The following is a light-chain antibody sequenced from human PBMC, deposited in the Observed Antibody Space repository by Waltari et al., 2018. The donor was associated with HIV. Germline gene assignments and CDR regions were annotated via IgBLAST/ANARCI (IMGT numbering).Light chain of an antibody. Sequence: SYDLTQTPALSVSPGQTARINCPRGVLPKKYSSWYRQKAGQAPVLLIYKDIKRASGIPERFASSISGTTVTLTISEVQTEDEADYYRQSADRSDSCVFGTG. CDR3: QSADRSDSCV. V-gene: IGLV3-25*03. J-gene: IGLJ1*01. CDR2: KDI. CDR1: VLPKKY.